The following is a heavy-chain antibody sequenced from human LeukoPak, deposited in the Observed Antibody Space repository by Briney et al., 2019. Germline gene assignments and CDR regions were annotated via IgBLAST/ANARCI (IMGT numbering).Heavy chain of an antibody. CDR2: IYYSGST. Sequence: PSETLSLTCTVSGGSISSYYWGWIRQPPGKGLEWIGYIYYSGSTNYNPSLKSRVTISVDTSKNQFSLKLSSVTAADTAVYYCARDNSSSLGVFDYWGQGTLVTVSS. D-gene: IGHD6-13*01. V-gene: IGHV4-59*01. CDR3: ARDNSSSLGVFDY. J-gene: IGHJ4*02. CDR1: GGSISSYY.